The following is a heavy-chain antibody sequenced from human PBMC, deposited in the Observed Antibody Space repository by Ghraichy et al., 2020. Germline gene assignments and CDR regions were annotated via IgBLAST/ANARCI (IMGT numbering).Heavy chain of an antibody. CDR1: GFTFSSYG. CDR2: IRYDGSNK. CDR3: AKDSGYYYDSSGLRFDY. J-gene: IGHJ4*02. V-gene: IGHV3-30*02. D-gene: IGHD3-22*01. Sequence: LSLTCAASGFTFSSYGMHWVRQAPGKGLEWVAFIRYDGSNKYYADSVKGRFTISRDNSKNTLYLQMNSLRAEDTAVYYCAKDSGYYYDSSGLRFDYWGQGTLVTVSS.